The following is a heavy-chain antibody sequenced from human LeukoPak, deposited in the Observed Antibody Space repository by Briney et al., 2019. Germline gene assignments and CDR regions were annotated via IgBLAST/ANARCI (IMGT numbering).Heavy chain of an antibody. CDR1: GYTFTDYH. Sequence: ASVKVSCKASGYTFTDYHMHWVRQARGQGLEWMGRINPNGGDTNYAQKFQGRVTMTRDTSITTAYMELSSLRSDDTAVYYCARGSNWKENWFDPWGQGTLVIVSS. V-gene: IGHV1-2*06. CDR3: ARGSNWKENWFDP. CDR2: INPNGGDT. D-gene: IGHD1-1*01. J-gene: IGHJ5*02.